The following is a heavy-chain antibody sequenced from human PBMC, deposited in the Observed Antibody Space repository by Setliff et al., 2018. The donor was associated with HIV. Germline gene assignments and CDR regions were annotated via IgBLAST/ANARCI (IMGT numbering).Heavy chain of an antibody. CDR2: IYHSGST. D-gene: IGHD3-22*01. CDR3: ARSGDYYESSGYYRY. J-gene: IGHJ4*02. V-gene: IGHV4-31*03. CDR1: GGSISSGGYY. Sequence: TLSLTCTVSGGSISSGGYYWSWIRQHPGKGLEWIGYIYHSGSTFYNPSLQSRAAISVDGSKYHLSLKLFSVTAADTAVYYCARSGDYYESSGYYRYWGQGALVTAPQ.